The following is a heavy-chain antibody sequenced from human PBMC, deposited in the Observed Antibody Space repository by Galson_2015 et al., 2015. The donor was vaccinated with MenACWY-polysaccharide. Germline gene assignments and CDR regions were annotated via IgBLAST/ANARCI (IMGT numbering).Heavy chain of an antibody. D-gene: IGHD2/OR15-2a*01. CDR2: ISDRVDST. V-gene: IGHV3-23*01. CDR1: GVTLSNYG. J-gene: IGHJ5*02. CDR3: ARGSNIWKYLDP. Sequence: SLRLSCAGSGVTLSNYGMSWVRQAPGKGLEWVSVISDRVDSTHYADSAKGRFTVSRDNSRNTLYLQMNSLRGDDTAVYFCARGSNIWKYLDPWGQGTLVTVSS.